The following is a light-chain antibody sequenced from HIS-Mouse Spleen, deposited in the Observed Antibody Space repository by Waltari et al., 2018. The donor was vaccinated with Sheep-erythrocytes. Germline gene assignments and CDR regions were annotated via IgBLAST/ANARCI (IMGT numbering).Light chain of an antibody. CDR1: SSDVGGSNY. Sequence: QSALTQPPSASGSPGQSVTISCPGTSSDVGGSNYVSWYQQHPGKAPTLMIYEVSKRPSGVPDRFSGSKSGNTASLTVSGLQAEDEADYYCSSYAGSNNWVFGGGTKLTVL. V-gene: IGLV2-8*01. J-gene: IGLJ3*02. CDR3: SSYAGSNNWV. CDR2: EVS.